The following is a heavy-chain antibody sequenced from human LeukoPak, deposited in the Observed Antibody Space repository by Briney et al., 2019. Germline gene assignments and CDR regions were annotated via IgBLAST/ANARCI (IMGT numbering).Heavy chain of an antibody. D-gene: IGHD4-17*01. J-gene: IGHJ4*02. V-gene: IGHV4-31*03. CDR3: ASQVFNYGDYFFDY. Sequence: SETLSLTCTVSGGSISSGGYYWSWIRQHPGKGLEWIGYIYYSGSTYYNPSLKSRVTISVDTSKNQFSLKLSSVTAADTAVYYCASQVFNYGDYFFDYWGQGTLVTVSS. CDR1: GGSISSGGYY. CDR2: IYYSGST.